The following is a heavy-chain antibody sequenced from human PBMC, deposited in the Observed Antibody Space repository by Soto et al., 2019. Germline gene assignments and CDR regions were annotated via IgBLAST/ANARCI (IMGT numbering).Heavy chain of an antibody. D-gene: IGHD3-3*02. V-gene: IGHV1-3*01. CDR2: INAGSGNT. Sequence: ASVKVSCKAAGYTFSTYTMNWVRQAPGQSLEWMGWINAGSGNTKYSQNFQGRVSITRDTSASTVYMELTGLKSEDTAVYYCARDTETLGPRANDALDIWGQGTMVTVSS. CDR3: ARDTETLGPRANDALDI. J-gene: IGHJ3*02. CDR1: GYTFSTYT.